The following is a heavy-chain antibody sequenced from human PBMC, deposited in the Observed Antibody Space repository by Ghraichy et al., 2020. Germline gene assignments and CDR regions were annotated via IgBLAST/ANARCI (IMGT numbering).Heavy chain of an antibody. CDR1: GGSISSSSYY. CDR2: IYYSGST. CDR3: ARHGMTTRYNWFDP. Sequence: SETLSLTCTVSGGSISSSSYYWGWIRQPPGKGLEWIGSIYYSGSTYYNPSLKSRVTISVDTSKNQFSLKLSSVTAADTAVYYCARHGMTTRYNWFDPWGQGTLVTVSS. D-gene: IGHD4-11*01. V-gene: IGHV4-39*01. J-gene: IGHJ5*02.